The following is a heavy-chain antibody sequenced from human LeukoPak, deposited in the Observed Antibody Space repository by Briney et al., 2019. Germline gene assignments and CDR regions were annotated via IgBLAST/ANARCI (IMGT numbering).Heavy chain of an antibody. CDR1: GGSVSSSHY. Sequence: SETLSLTCTVSGGSVSSSHYWGWIRQPPGKGLEWIGSIYYGGSTYYNASLRSRVTTSVDTSKNQFSLKLSSVTAADTAVYYCASSAGYSRFDYWGQGTLVTVSS. D-gene: IGHD5-18*01. CDR3: ASSAGYSRFDY. CDR2: IYYGGST. J-gene: IGHJ4*02. V-gene: IGHV4-39*07.